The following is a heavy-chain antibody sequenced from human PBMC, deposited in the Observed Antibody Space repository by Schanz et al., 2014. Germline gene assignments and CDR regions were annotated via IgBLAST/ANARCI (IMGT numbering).Heavy chain of an antibody. V-gene: IGHV3-15*01. CDR1: GFTFTNYA. CDR3: AAASSPVREAGAGSSFHL. Sequence: EVQLVASGGGLVQPGGSLRLSCAASGFTFTNYAMTWVRQAPGKGLEWLGRIKSKTDGETTDYAAPVKGRFSISRDDSQSTLYLQMNSLKIEDTAVYYCAAASSPVREAGAGSSFHLWGQGTLVTVSP. CDR2: IKSKTDGETT. J-gene: IGHJ5*02. D-gene: IGHD6-13*01.